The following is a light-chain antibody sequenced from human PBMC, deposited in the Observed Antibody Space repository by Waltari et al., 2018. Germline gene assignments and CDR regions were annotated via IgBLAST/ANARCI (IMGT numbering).Light chain of an antibody. CDR2: DVN. CDR3: SSYTTTSSLLVV. CDR1: SSDIGRYNY. J-gene: IGLJ2*01. V-gene: IGLV2-14*03. Sequence: QSALTQPASVSGSPGQSLTIHCTGTSSDIGRYNYVSWSQHHPGKAPKLMIFDVNNRPSGVSNRFSGSKSGNTASLTISGLQAEDEADYYCSSYTTTSSLLVVFGGGTKLTVL.